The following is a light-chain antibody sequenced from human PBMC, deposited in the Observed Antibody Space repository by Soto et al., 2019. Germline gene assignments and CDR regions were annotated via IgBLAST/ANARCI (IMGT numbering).Light chain of an antibody. Sequence: QSALTQPASVSGSPGQSITISCSGTSSDIGSYNLVSWYQQHPGKAPKVMIFEASKRPSEIPNRFSGSKSGNTASLTISGLQAEDEAYYYCRSYAGTGTWVFGGGTKLTVL. CDR1: SSDIGSYNL. CDR2: EAS. V-gene: IGLV2-23*01. J-gene: IGLJ3*02. CDR3: RSYAGTGTWV.